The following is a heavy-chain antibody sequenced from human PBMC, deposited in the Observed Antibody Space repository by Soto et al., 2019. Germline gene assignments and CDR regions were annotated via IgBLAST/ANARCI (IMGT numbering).Heavy chain of an antibody. J-gene: IGHJ4*02. CDR3: ARLPCSAFSCYLDH. V-gene: IGHV4-61*08. D-gene: IGHD2-15*01. CDR1: GGSVSSGGYF. Sequence: SETLSLTCIVSGGSVSSGGYFWTWIRQPPGEGLEWIGYIHNSGTTNHNPSLKSRVTISLDTSKNQFSLKLTSVPAADTAVYYGARLPCSAFSCYLDHGGLGPLVTV. CDR2: IHNSGTT.